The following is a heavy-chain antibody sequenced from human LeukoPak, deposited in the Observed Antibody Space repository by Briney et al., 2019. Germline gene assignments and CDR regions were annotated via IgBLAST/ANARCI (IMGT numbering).Heavy chain of an antibody. Sequence: ASVKVSCKAPGYTFTSYAMNWVRQAPGQGLEWMGWINTNTGNPTYAQGFTGRFVFSLDTSVSTAYLQISSLKAEDTAVYYCARGGRYSYAQNYYYYGMDVWGQGTTVTVSS. CDR3: ARGGRYSYAQNYYYYGMDV. V-gene: IGHV7-4-1*02. CDR1: GYTFTSYA. CDR2: INTNTGNP. D-gene: IGHD5-18*01. J-gene: IGHJ6*02.